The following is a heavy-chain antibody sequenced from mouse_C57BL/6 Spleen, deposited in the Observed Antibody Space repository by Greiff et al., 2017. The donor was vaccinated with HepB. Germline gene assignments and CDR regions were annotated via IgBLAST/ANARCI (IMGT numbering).Heavy chain of an antibody. CDR3: ARNDDYLFAY. V-gene: IGHV8-8*01. CDR2: IWWDDDK. J-gene: IGHJ3*01. Sequence: QVTLKESGPGILQPSQTLSLTCSFSGFSLSTFGMGVGWIRQPSGKGLEWMAHIWWDDDKYYNPALKSRLTISKDTSQNQVLLKIANVDTADTATYNCARNDDYLFAYWGQGTLVTVSA. CDR1: GFSLSTFGMG. D-gene: IGHD2-3*01.